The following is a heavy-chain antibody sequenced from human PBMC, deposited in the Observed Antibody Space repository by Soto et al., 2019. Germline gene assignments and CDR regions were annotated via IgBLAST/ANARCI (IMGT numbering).Heavy chain of an antibody. J-gene: IGHJ4*02. D-gene: IGHD3-22*01. CDR1: GGSISSSSYY. Sequence: SETLSLTCTVSGGSISSSSYYWGWIRQPPGKGLEWIGSIYYSGSTYYNPSLKSRVTISVDTSKIQFSLNLSSVTAADTAVYYCARHYYDTTGYYFLYYFDYWGQGALVTAPQ. V-gene: IGHV4-39*01. CDR3: ARHYYDTTGYYFLYYFDY. CDR2: IYYSGST.